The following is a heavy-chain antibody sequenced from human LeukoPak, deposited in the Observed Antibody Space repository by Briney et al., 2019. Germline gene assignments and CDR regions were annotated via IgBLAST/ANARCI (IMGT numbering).Heavy chain of an antibody. D-gene: IGHD4-17*01. CDR1: GVSIRSYY. V-gene: IGHV4-59*08. CDR2: IYYSGST. J-gene: IGHJ4*02. CDR3: ARGNYGDYFDY. Sequence: PSETLSLTCTVSGVSIRSYYWSWIRQPPGKGLEWIGYIYYSGSTNYNPSLKSRVTISVDTSKNQFSLKLSSVTAADTAVYYCARGNYGDYFDYWGQGTLVTVSS.